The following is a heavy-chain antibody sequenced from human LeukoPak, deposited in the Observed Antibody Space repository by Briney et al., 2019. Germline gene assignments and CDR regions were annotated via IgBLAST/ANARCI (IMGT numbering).Heavy chain of an antibody. CDR3: ARSLLGVFDY. Sequence: PGGSLRLSCAASGFTLSSNYMSWVRQAPGEGLEWVSVIYSGGSTYYPDSVTGRFTISRDNSKNTTYLQMNSLRAEDTAVYYCARSLLGVFDYWGQGTLVTVSS. CDR2: IYSGGST. J-gene: IGHJ4*02. CDR1: GFTLSSNY. D-gene: IGHD2-8*02. V-gene: IGHV3-66*02.